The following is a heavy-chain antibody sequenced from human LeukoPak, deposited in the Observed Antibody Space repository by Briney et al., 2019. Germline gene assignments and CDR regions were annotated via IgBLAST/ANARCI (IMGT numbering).Heavy chain of an antibody. CDR2: MSRSGST. CDR3: ARHTLYDSSGDGRYYFDY. Sequence: SETLSRTCVVSGYSISSGYHWGWIRQPPGKWLEWIGSMSRSGSTYYNPSLKGRVTISVYTSTNKFCVKLRSVTAADTAVYYCARHTLYDSSGDGRYYFDYWGQGTLVTVSS. V-gene: IGHV4-38-2*01. D-gene: IGHD3-22*01. J-gene: IGHJ4*02. CDR1: GYSISSGYH.